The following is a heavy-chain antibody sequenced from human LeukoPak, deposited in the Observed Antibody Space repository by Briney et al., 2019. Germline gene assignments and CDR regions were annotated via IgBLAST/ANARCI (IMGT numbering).Heavy chain of an antibody. CDR1: GGSISSYY. CDR2: IYYSGST. J-gene: IGHJ4*02. Sequence: PSETLSLTCTVSGGSISSYYWSWIRQPPGKGLEWIGYIYYSGSTNYNPSLKSRVTISVDTSKNQFSLKLSSVTAADTAVYYCARTYDSSGYYYRYFDYWGQGTLVTVSS. V-gene: IGHV4-59*01. D-gene: IGHD3-22*01. CDR3: ARTYDSSGYYYRYFDY.